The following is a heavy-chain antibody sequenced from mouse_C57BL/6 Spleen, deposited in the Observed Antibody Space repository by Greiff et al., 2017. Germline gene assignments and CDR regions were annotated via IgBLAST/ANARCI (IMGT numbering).Heavy chain of an antibody. CDR3: AIITTVVPRDY. J-gene: IGHJ2*01. V-gene: IGHV1-9*01. CDR1: GYTFTGYW. D-gene: IGHD1-1*01. CDR2: ILPGSGST. Sequence: QVQLQQSGAELMKPGASVKLSCKATGYTFTGYWIEWVKQRPGHGLEWIGEILPGSGSTNYNEKFKGKATFTADTSSNTAYMPLSSLTTEDSAIDCCAIITTVVPRDYWGQGTTLTVSS.